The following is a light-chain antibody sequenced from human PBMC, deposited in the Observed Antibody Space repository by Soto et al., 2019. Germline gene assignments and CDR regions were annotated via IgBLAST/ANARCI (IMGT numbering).Light chain of an antibody. CDR1: SSDVGGYNS. V-gene: IGLV2-8*01. J-gene: IGLJ1*01. Sequence: QSVLTQPPSASGSPGQSVTISCIGTSSDVGGYNSVSWYQHHPGKAPKLMIYEVSKRPSGVPDRFSGSKSANTASLTVSRLQAEDEADYYSSSYAGSDNYVFGTGTKVTVL. CDR2: EVS. CDR3: SSYAGSDNYV.